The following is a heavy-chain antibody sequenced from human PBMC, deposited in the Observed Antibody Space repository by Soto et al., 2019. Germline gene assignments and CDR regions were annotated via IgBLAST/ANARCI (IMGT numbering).Heavy chain of an antibody. Sequence: QVQLQESGPGLVKPSGTLSLTCAVSGGSISSSNWWSWVRQPPGKGLEWLGEIYHSGSTNYNPSLKSRVTISVNKSTNQFSLKLRSVTAADTAVYYCARVRAAAGPVWFDPWGQGTLVTVSS. D-gene: IGHD6-13*01. V-gene: IGHV4-4*02. CDR3: ARVRAAAGPVWFDP. J-gene: IGHJ5*02. CDR1: GGSISSSNW. CDR2: IYHSGST.